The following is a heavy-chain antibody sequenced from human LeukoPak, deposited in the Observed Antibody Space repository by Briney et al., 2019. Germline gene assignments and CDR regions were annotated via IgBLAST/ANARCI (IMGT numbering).Heavy chain of an antibody. Sequence: SVKVSCKASGGTFSSYAISWVRQAPGQGLEWMGRIIPIFGIANYAQKFQGRVTITADKSTSTAYMELSSLRSEDTAVYYCAREGDDSSSWVDYWGQGTLVTVSS. V-gene: IGHV1-69*04. J-gene: IGHJ4*02. D-gene: IGHD6-13*01. CDR2: IIPIFGIA. CDR3: AREGDDSSSWVDY. CDR1: GGTFSSYA.